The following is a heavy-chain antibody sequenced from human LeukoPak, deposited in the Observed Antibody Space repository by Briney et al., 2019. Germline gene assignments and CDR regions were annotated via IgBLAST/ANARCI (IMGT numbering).Heavy chain of an antibody. J-gene: IGHJ3*02. Sequence: PSETLSLTCTVSGGSISSYYWSWIRQPPGKGLEWIGYIYYSGSTNYNPSLKSRVTISVDTSKNQFSLKLSSVTAADTAVYYCARLGVGYCSSTSCRYDAFDIWGQGTMVTVSS. D-gene: IGHD2-2*01. CDR3: ARLGVGYCSSTSCRYDAFDI. CDR1: GGSISSYY. CDR2: IYYSGST. V-gene: IGHV4-59*01.